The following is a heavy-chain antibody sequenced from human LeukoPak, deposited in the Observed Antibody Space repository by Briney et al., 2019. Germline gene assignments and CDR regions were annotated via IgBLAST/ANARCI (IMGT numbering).Heavy chain of an antibody. Sequence: SETLSLTCAVYGGSFSGYYWSWLRQSPGKGLEWIGEINHSGSTNYNPSLKSRVTISVDTSKNQFSLKLSSVTAADTAVYYCARRFDSGSYLSDYWGQGTLVTVSS. J-gene: IGHJ4*02. V-gene: IGHV4-34*01. CDR2: INHSGST. D-gene: IGHD1-26*01. CDR3: ARRFDSGSYLSDY. CDR1: GGSFSGYY.